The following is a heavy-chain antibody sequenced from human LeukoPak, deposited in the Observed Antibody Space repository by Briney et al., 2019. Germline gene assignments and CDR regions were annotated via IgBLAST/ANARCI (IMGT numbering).Heavy chain of an antibody. V-gene: IGHV4-34*01. CDR2: INHSGST. CDR1: GGSFSGYY. D-gene: IGHD6-13*01. J-gene: IGHJ5*02. Sequence: PSETLSLTCAVYGGSFSGYYWSWIRQPPGKGLEWIGEINHSGSTNYNPSLESRVTISVDTSKNQFSLKLSSVTAADTAVYYCARDVRIAAAVYWFDPWGQGTLVTVSS. CDR3: ARDVRIAAAVYWFDP.